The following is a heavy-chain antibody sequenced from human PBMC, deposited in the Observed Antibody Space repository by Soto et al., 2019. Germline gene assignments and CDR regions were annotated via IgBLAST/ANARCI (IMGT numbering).Heavy chain of an antibody. CDR3: AKGVVPAAMHYYYGMDV. CDR1: GFTFSSYG. D-gene: IGHD2-2*01. Sequence: QVQLVESGGGVVQPGRSLRLSCAASGFTFSSYGMHWVRQAPGKGLEWVAVISYDGSNKYYADSVKGRFTISRDNSKNTLYLQMNSLRAEDTAMYYCAKGVVPAAMHYYYGMDVWGQGTTVTVSS. J-gene: IGHJ6*02. CDR2: ISYDGSNK. V-gene: IGHV3-30*18.